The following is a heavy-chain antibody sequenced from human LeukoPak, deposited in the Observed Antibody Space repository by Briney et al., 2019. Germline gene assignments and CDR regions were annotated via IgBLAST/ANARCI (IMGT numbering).Heavy chain of an antibody. Sequence: GRSLRLSCTASGFTFGDYAMSWFRQAPGKGLEWVGFIRSKAYGGTTEYAASVKGRFTISRDDSKSIAYLQMNSLETEDTAVYYCAGEEGGATNYWGQGTLVTVSS. J-gene: IGHJ4*02. V-gene: IGHV3-49*03. D-gene: IGHD1-26*01. CDR1: GFTFGDYA. CDR3: AGEEGGATNY. CDR2: IRSKAYGGTT.